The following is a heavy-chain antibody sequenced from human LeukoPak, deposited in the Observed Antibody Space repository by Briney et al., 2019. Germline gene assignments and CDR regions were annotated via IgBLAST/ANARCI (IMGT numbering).Heavy chain of an antibody. V-gene: IGHV3-23*01. CDR2: ISSSGDST. J-gene: IGHJ4*02. CDR3: AHDYGDYPYYFDY. D-gene: IGHD4-17*01. Sequence: PGGSLRLSCAASGFTFSGYGMSWVRQAPGKGLEWVSTISSSGDSTYYTDSVKGRFTISRDNSKNTLYLQMNTLRAEDTAVYYCAHDYGDYPYYFDYWGQGTLVTVSS. CDR1: GFTFSGYG.